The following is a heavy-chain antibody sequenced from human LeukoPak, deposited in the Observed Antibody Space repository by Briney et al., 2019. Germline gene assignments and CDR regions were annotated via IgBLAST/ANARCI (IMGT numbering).Heavy chain of an antibody. CDR2: ISDTGGNT. J-gene: IGHJ2*01. CDR1: GFTFSSYA. V-gene: IGHV3-23*01. CDR3: AKSRHSSGLRCFDL. Sequence: GGSLRLSCAASGFTFSSYAVTWVRQAPGKGLEWVSTISDTGGNTYYADSVKGRFTISRDNSENTLYLQMNSLRAEDTAVYYCAKSRHSSGLRCFDLWGRGTLVTVSS. D-gene: IGHD6-19*01.